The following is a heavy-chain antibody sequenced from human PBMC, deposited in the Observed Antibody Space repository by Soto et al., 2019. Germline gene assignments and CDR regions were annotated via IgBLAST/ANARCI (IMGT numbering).Heavy chain of an antibody. J-gene: IGHJ5*02. V-gene: IGHV1-2*02. CDR3: ARMATFGSLNWFDP. CDR1: GYTFSDYY. CDR2: INPSSGGT. Sequence: EASVKVSCKASGYTFSDYYVHWVREAPGQGLEWMGWINPSSGGTIYTQRFQGRVTMTRDISIATAYMELSSLRSDDTAIYYCARMATFGSLNWFDPWGQGTLVTVSS. D-gene: IGHD3-16*01.